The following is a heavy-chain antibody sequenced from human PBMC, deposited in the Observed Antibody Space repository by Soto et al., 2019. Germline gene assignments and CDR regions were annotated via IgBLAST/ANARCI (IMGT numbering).Heavy chain of an antibody. V-gene: IGHV1-2*04. J-gene: IGHJ4*02. CDR2: INPNSGGT. Sequence: ASVKVSCKASGYTFTGYYMHWVRQAPGQGLEWVGWINPNSGGTNYAQKFQGWVTMTRDTSISTAYMELSRLRSDDTAVYYCAREGLPLYDILTGFDYWGQGTLVTVSS. CDR1: GYTFTGYY. CDR3: AREGLPLYDILTGFDY. D-gene: IGHD3-9*01.